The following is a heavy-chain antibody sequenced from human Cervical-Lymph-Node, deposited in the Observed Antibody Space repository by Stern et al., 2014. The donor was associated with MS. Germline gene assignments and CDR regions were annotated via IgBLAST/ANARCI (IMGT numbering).Heavy chain of an antibody. CDR2: ISSGSSYT. Sequence: VQLVESGGGLVKPGGYLRLSCVASGLTFSDYYMTWIRQAPGKGLEWLSYISSGSSYTIYADSVNGLFTISRDNAKNSLYLQMNSLRSDDTAVYYCASHHYYDSSAGLDYWGQGTLVTVSS. J-gene: IGHJ4*02. CDR1: GLTFSDYY. CDR3: ASHHYYDSSAGLDY. D-gene: IGHD3-22*01. V-gene: IGHV3-11*06.